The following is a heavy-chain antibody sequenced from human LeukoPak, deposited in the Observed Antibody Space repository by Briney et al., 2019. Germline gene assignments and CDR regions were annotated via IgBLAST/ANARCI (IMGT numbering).Heavy chain of an antibody. CDR2: ISFYNGNT. Sequence: ASVKVSCKASGYTFTSYGISWVRQAPGQGLEWMGWISFYNGNTNYAQKLQGRVTMTTDTSTSTAYMELRSLRSDDTAVYYCARDEGGRYLDPYYFDYWGQGTLVTVSS. J-gene: IGHJ4*02. CDR1: GYTFTSYG. CDR3: ARDEGGRYLDPYYFDY. V-gene: IGHV1-18*01. D-gene: IGHD3-9*01.